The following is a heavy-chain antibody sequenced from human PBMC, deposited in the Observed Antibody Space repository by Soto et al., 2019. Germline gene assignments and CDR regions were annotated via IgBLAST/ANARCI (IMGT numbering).Heavy chain of an antibody. Sequence: QVQLVESGGGVVQPGRSLRLSCAASGFTFSSYGMHWVRQAPGKGLEWVAVIWYDGSNKYYADSVKGRFTISRDNSKNTLYLQRNSLRAEDTAVYYCARRPDSSWYSDYWGQGTLVTVSS. CDR3: ARRPDSSWYSDY. CDR2: IWYDGSNK. CDR1: GFTFSSYG. V-gene: IGHV3-33*01. D-gene: IGHD6-13*01. J-gene: IGHJ4*02.